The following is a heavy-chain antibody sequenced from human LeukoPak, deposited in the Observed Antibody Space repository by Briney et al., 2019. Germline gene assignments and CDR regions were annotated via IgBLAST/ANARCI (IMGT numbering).Heavy chain of an antibody. CDR2: ISGSGGAT. Sequence: GGSLRLSCAASGFTFSSYAMSWVRQAPGKGLEWVSAISGSGGATYSADSVKGRFTTSRDNSKNTLYLQMNTLRAEDTAVYYCAKLSQLRWIDYWGQGTLVTVSS. CDR1: GFTFSSYA. D-gene: IGHD2-2*01. J-gene: IGHJ4*02. V-gene: IGHV3-23*01. CDR3: AKLSQLRWIDY.